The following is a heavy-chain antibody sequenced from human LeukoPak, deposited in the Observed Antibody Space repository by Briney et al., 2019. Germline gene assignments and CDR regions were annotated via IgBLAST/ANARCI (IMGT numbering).Heavy chain of an antibody. V-gene: IGHV1-46*01. Sequence: ASVKVSCKASGYTFTGYYMHWVRQAPGQGLEWMGIINPSGGSTSYAQKFQGRVTVTTDTSTSTVYMELSSLRSEDTAVYYCASGYSGYELDYWGQGTLVTVSS. CDR3: ASGYSGYELDY. J-gene: IGHJ4*02. D-gene: IGHD5-12*01. CDR1: GYTFTGYY. CDR2: INPSGGST.